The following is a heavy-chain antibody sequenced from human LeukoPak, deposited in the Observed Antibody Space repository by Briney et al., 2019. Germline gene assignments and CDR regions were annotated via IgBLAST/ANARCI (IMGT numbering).Heavy chain of an antibody. J-gene: IGHJ4*02. Sequence: GASVKVSCKASGYTFTSYGISWVRQAPGQGLEWMGWINPNSGGTNYAQKFQGRVTMTRDTSISTAYMELSRLRFDDTAVYYCARISSSWYYYWGQGTLVTVSS. V-gene: IGHV1-2*02. CDR1: GYTFTSYG. CDR3: ARISSSWYYY. D-gene: IGHD6-13*01. CDR2: INPNSGGT.